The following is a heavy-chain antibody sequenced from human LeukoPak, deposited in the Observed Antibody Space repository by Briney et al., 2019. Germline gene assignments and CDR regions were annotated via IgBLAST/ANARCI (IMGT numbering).Heavy chain of an antibody. D-gene: IGHD5-12*01. CDR1: GYTFTGYY. Sequence: ASVKVSCKASGYTFTGYYMHWVRQAPGQGLEWMGWINPNSGGTNYAQKFQGRVTMTRDMSTSTVYMELSSLRSDDTAVYYCARDISGYEYFDYWGQGTLVTVSS. CDR2: INPNSGGT. V-gene: IGHV1-2*02. CDR3: ARDISGYEYFDY. J-gene: IGHJ4*02.